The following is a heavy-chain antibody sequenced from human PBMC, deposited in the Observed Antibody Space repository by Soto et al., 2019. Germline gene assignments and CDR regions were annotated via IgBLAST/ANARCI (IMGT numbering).Heavy chain of an antibody. D-gene: IGHD2-2*01. CDR3: TAPKQLTMRYYYGMDV. CDR1: GYSFTSYW. Sequence: EVQLVQSGAEVKKPGESLRISCKGSGYSFTSYWISWVRQMPGKGLEWMGRIDPSDSYTNYSPSFQGNVTISADKSIXXAYLQWSNLKASDTATYYCTAPKQLTMRYYYGMDVWGRGPTVTVSS. J-gene: IGHJ6*02. CDR2: IDPSDSYT. V-gene: IGHV5-10-1*01.